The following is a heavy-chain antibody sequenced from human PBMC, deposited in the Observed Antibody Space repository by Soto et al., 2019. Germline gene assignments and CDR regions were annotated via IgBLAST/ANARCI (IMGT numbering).Heavy chain of an antibody. J-gene: IGHJ6*02. Sequence: QVQLVQSGAEVKKPGSSVKVSCKASGGTFSSYAISGVRQAPGQGLEWMGGIIPIFGTANYAQKFQGRVTITADESTSTGYIELSSLRSEDTAVYYCARRGYCSGGSCYSGGDYYYGMDVWGQGTTVTVSS. D-gene: IGHD2-15*01. CDR2: IIPIFGTA. V-gene: IGHV1-69*12. CDR3: ARRGYCSGGSCYSGGDYYYGMDV. CDR1: GGTFSSYA.